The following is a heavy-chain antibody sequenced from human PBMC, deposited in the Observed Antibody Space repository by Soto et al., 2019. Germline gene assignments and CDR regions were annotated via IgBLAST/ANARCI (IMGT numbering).Heavy chain of an antibody. J-gene: IGHJ4*02. Sequence: QVQLVESGGGLVKPGGSLRLSCAASGFTFSDYYMSWIRQAPGKGLEWVSYISSSSSYTNYADSVKGRFTISRDNAKNSLYLQMNSLRAEDTAVYYCARAVRIRNSSTRGRDYFDYWGQGTLVTVSS. V-gene: IGHV3-11*06. CDR3: ARAVRIRNSSTRGRDYFDY. D-gene: IGHD6-13*01. CDR2: ISSSSSYT. CDR1: GFTFSDYY.